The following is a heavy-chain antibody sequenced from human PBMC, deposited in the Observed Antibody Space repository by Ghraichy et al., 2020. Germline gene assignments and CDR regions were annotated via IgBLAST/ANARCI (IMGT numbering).Heavy chain of an antibody. V-gene: IGHV4-59*02. D-gene: IGHD3-3*02. CDR1: GGSVSGYY. CDR3: ARGHFNFQH. J-gene: IGHJ1*01. Sequence: SQTLSLTCTVSGGSVSGYYWSWIQQSPEKGLEWIAYIYYTGKTNYNPSLKSRASISVDTSKNQFSLELTSVTAADTAVYYCARGHFNFQHWGQGTPVTVSS. CDR2: IYYTGKT.